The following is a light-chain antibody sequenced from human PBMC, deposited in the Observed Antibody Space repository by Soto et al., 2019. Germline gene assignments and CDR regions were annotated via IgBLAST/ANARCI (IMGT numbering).Light chain of an antibody. V-gene: IGLV2-14*01. CDR3: HSYTSKSTGG. Sequence: QSALTQPASVSGSPGQSITISCTGTSSDVGGYNYVSWYQQHPGKAPKLIIYEVSNRPSGVSNRFSGSKSGNTASLTISGLQAEDEADYYCHSYTSKSTGGFGTGTKLTV. CDR2: EVS. J-gene: IGLJ1*01. CDR1: SSDVGGYNY.